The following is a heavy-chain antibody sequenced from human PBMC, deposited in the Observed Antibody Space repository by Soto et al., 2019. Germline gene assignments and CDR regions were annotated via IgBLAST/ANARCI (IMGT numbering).Heavy chain of an antibody. V-gene: IGHV4-59*01. CDR1: GGSISSYY. Sequence: QVQLQESGPGLVKPSETLSLTCTVSGGSISSYYWSWIRQPPGKGLEWIGYIYYSGSTNYNPSLKSRVTISVDTSKNQFSLKLSSVTAADTAVYYCARDAMIANWFDPWGQGTLVTVSS. J-gene: IGHJ5*02. CDR3: ARDAMIANWFDP. CDR2: IYYSGST. D-gene: IGHD3-22*01.